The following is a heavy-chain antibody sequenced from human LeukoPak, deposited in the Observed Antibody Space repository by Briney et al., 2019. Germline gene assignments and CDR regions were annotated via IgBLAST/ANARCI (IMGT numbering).Heavy chain of an antibody. V-gene: IGHV3-53*01. CDR3: ARVAVVDYDILTGYFDY. CDR1: GFTVSSNY. D-gene: IGHD3-9*01. J-gene: IGHJ4*02. Sequence: PGGSLRLSCAASGFTVSSNYMSWVRQAPGKGLEWASVIYSGGSTYYADSVKGRFTISRDNSKNTLYLQMNSLRAEDTAVYYCARVAVVDYDILTGYFDYWGQGTLVTVSS. CDR2: IYSGGST.